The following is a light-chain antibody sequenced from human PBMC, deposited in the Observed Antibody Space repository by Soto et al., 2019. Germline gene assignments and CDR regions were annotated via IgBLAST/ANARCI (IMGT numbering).Light chain of an antibody. J-gene: IGKJ3*01. CDR3: QKYDSAPRT. CDR1: QGISNH. Sequence: DIPMTQSPSSLSASVGDRVTITCRASQGISNHLAWYQQKPGKVPKLLIYAASTLQSGVPSRFSGSGSGTDFTLTISSLQPEDVATYYCQKYDSAPRTFGPGPKVDIK. V-gene: IGKV1-27*01. CDR2: AAS.